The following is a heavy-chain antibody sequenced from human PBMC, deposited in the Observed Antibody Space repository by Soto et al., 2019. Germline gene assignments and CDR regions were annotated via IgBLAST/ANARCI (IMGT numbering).Heavy chain of an antibody. Sequence: EVQLLESGGGLVQPGGSLRLSCAASGFIFSSYAMSWVRQAPGKGLEWVSAISGSGGSTYYADSVKGRFTISRDNSKNTLYLQMNSLRAEDTAVYYCAKEDDGSQYYYYYYGMDVWGQGTTVTVSS. J-gene: IGHJ6*02. V-gene: IGHV3-23*01. CDR1: GFIFSSYA. CDR3: AKEDDGSQYYYYYYGMDV. CDR2: ISGSGGST. D-gene: IGHD1-26*01.